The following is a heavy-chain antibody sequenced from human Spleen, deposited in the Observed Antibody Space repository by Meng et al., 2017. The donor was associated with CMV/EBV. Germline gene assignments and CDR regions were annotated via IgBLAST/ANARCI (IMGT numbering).Heavy chain of an antibody. Sequence: ASGYAFTSYSIAWVRQAPGQGLEWMGWISAYNGNTNHAQKFQGRVTMTTDTSTSTAHMELRSLRSDDTAVYYCARGGLVVPAAPVDYWGQGTLVTVSS. CDR2: ISAYNGNT. J-gene: IGHJ4*02. V-gene: IGHV1-18*01. CDR1: GYAFTSYS. CDR3: ARGGLVVPAAPVDY. D-gene: IGHD2-2*01.